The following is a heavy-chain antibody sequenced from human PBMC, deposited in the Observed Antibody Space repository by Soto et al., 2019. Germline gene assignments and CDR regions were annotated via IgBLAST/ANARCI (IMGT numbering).Heavy chain of an antibody. J-gene: IGHJ4*02. CDR2: ISSSGGST. D-gene: IGHD2-15*01. CDR3: AKDLVGSNADYFDY. CDR1: GFTFSSYA. V-gene: IGHV3-23*01. Sequence: GGSLRLSCAASGFTFSSYAMSWVRQAPWKGMEWVAAISSSGGSTYYADSVKGRFTISRDNSKNTLYLQMNSLRAEDAAVYYCAKDLVGSNADYFDYWGQGTLVTVSS.